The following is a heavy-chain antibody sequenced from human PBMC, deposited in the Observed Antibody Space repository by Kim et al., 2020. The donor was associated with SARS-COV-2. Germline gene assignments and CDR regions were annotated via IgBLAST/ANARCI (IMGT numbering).Heavy chain of an antibody. CDR3: ARRVSSSWYFDL. D-gene: IGHD6-13*01. J-gene: IGHJ2*01. Sequence: YYNPALKSRVTLSVDTSKNQFSLKLSSVTAADTAVYYCARRVSSSWYFDLWGRGTLVTVSS. V-gene: IGHV4-39*01.